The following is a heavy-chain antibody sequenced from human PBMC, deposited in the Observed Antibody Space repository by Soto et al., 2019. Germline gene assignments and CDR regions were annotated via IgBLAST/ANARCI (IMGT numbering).Heavy chain of an antibody. CDR2: IYYSGST. Sequence: SETLSLTCTVSGGSISSYYWSWIRQPPGKGLEWIGYIYYSGSTNYNPSLKSRVTISVDTSKNQFSLKLSSVTAADTAVYYCARRRGSNFDYWGQGTLVTVSS. CDR1: GGSISSYY. V-gene: IGHV4-59*01. D-gene: IGHD3-10*01. J-gene: IGHJ4*02. CDR3: ARRRGSNFDY.